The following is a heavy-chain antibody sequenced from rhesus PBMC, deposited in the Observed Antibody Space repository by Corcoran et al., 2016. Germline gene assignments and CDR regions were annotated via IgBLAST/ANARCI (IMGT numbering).Heavy chain of an antibody. D-gene: IGHD3-34*01. CDR2: IYGSGGGP. J-gene: IGHJ2*01. Sequence: QVQLQESGPGLVKPSETLFLTCAVSGCSISDDYYWSWIRQPPGKGLEWIGYIYGSGGGPNYNPSLKNRVTISIDTSKHQFSLTLSSVTAADTAVYYCARVAGVIINWYFDLWGPGTPITISS. V-gene: IGHV4-106*01. CDR3: ARVAGVIINWYFDL. CDR1: GCSISDDYY.